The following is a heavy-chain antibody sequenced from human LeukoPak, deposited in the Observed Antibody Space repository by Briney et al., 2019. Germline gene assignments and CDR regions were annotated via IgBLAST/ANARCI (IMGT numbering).Heavy chain of an antibody. CDR3: ARGRRCYGDYPRLAFDI. J-gene: IGHJ3*02. V-gene: IGHV1-46*01. Sequence: ASVKVSCKASGYTFTSYYMHWVRQAPGQGLEWMGIINPSGGSTSYAQKFQGRVTMTRDTSTSTVYMELSSLRSEDTAVYYCARGRRCYGDYPRLAFDIWGQGTMVTVSS. D-gene: IGHD4-17*01. CDR1: GYTFTSYY. CDR2: INPSGGST.